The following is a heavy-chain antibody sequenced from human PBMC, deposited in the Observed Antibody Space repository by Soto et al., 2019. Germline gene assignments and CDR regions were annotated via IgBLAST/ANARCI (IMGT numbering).Heavy chain of an antibody. CDR3: ARDYYDFWSGYYSNIKNWFDP. CDR1: GFTFSIYS. J-gene: IGHJ5*02. V-gene: IGHV3-21*01. Sequence: GGSLRLSCAASGFTFSIYSMNWVRQAPGKGLEWVSSISSSSSYIYYADSVKGRFTISRDNAKNSLYLQMNSLRAEDTAVYYCARDYYDFWSGYYSNIKNWFDPWGQGTLVTVSS. D-gene: IGHD3-3*01. CDR2: ISSSSSYI.